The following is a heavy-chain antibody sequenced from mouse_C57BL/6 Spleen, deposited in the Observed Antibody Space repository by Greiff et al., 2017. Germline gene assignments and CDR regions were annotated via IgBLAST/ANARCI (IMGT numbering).Heavy chain of an antibody. CDR2: INPSTGGT. Sequence: EVQLQQSGPELVKPGASVKISCKASGYSFTGYYMNWVKQSPEKSLEWIGEINPSTGGTTYNQKFKAKATLTVDKSSSTAYMQLKSLTSEDSAVYYCARSTSYDGYYDWFAYWGQGTLVTVSA. D-gene: IGHD2-3*01. V-gene: IGHV1-42*01. CDR1: GYSFTGYY. J-gene: IGHJ3*01. CDR3: ARSTSYDGYYDWFAY.